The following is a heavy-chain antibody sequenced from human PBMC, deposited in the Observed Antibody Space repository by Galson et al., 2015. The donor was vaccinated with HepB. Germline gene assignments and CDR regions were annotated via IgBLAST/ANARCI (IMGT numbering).Heavy chain of an antibody. CDR1: GFTFNSYW. CDR3: ASSQYAVARGDL. CDR2: INTDGDIT. D-gene: IGHD2-2*01. Sequence: SLRLSCAASGFTFNSYWMHWFRQVPGKGPMWVSRINTDGDITTYADSVKGRFTIFRDNAMSTLYLQMNNLRAEDTAVYYCASSQYAVARGDLWGQGTLVTVSS. V-gene: IGHV3-74*01. J-gene: IGHJ5*02.